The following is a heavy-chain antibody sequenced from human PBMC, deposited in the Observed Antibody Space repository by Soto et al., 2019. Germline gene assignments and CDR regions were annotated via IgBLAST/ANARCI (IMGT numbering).Heavy chain of an antibody. CDR1: GGSFSGYY. CDR2: VYYSGST. Sequence: SETLSLTCGVYGGSFSGYYWSWIRQPPGKGLEWIGEVYYSGSTYYNPSPKSRVTISVDTSKNQFSLKLSSVTAADTAVYYCARRLAVAGIFDYWGQGTLVTVSS. J-gene: IGHJ4*02. V-gene: IGHV4-34*01. CDR3: ARRLAVAGIFDY. D-gene: IGHD6-19*01.